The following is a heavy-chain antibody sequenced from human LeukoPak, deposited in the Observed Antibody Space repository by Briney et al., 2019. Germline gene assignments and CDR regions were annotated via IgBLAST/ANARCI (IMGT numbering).Heavy chain of an antibody. CDR2: IYYSGTT. V-gene: IGHV4-59*01. Sequence: PSETLSLTCTVSGGSISNYYWNWIRQPPGKGLEWIGYIYYSGTTNYNPSLKSRVSMSVDTSKNQFSLKLSSVTAADTAVYYCARVTMVGGFDPWGQGTLVTVSS. CDR3: ARVTMVGGFDP. J-gene: IGHJ5*02. CDR1: GGSISNYY. D-gene: IGHD3-10*01.